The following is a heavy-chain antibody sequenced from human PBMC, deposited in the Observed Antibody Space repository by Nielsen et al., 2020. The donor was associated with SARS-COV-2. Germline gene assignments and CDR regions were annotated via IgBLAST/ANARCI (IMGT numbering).Heavy chain of an antibody. D-gene: IGHD6-19*01. CDR3: AINYSGWPYNWFDP. CDR2: IYYSGST. CDR1: GGSISSSSYY. Sequence: SETLSLTCTVSGGSISSSSYYWGWIRQPPGKGLEWIGSIYYSGSTYYNPSLKSRVTISVDTSKNQFSLKLSSVTAADTAVYYCAINYSGWPYNWFDPWGQGTLVTVSS. V-gene: IGHV4-39*01. J-gene: IGHJ5*01.